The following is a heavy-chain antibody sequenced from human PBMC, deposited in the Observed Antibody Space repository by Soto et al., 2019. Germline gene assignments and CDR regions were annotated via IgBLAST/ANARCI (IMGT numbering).Heavy chain of an antibody. V-gene: IGHV4-61*01. Sequence: PSETLSLTCTVSSGSVSSGSHYWSWIRQPPGKRLEWIGYIYYSGSINYNPSLKSRVTISADTSKNQFSLKLSSVTAADTAVYFCARGYISSWYWFDLWGRGTLVTVSS. J-gene: IGHJ2*01. D-gene: IGHD6-13*01. CDR2: IYYSGSI. CDR3: ARGYISSWYWFDL. CDR1: SGSVSSGSHY.